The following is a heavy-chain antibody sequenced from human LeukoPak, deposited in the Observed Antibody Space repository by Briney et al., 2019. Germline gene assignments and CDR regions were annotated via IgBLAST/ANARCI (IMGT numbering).Heavy chain of an antibody. Sequence: PSETLSLTCTVSGGSISSYYWSWIRQPAGKGLEWIGHIYNSGSTNYNPSLKGRVTMSVATSKNRFSLHLSSVTAADTAVYYCARSAFLVTAPGLYYFDYWGQGTLVAVSS. CDR2: IYNSGST. CDR1: GGSISSYY. CDR3: ARSAFLVTAPGLYYFDY. D-gene: IGHD6-13*01. V-gene: IGHV4-4*07. J-gene: IGHJ4*02.